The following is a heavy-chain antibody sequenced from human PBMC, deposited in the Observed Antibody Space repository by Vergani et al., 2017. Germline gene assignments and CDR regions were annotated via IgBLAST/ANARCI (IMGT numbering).Heavy chain of an antibody. J-gene: IGHJ6*02. V-gene: IGHV3-15*07. D-gene: IGHD2-21*01. Sequence: EVQLLESGGGLVQPGGSLRLSCGASGFSFRNAWMNWVRRTPGKGLEWVGRIKSTFDRGTTDYAAAVKGRFTISRDDSKNTLFLQMNGLKTEDIGVYYCTTDPRYCGDGSCYWLRDHHYYGMDVWGQGTTVTVSS. CDR3: TTDPRYCGDGSCYWLRDHHYYGMDV. CDR1: GFSFRNAW. CDR2: IKSTFDRGTT.